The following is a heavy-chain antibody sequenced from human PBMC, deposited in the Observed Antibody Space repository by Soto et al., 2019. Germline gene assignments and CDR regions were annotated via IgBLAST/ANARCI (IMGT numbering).Heavy chain of an antibody. Sequence: QVQLQESGPGLVKPSQTLSLTCTVSGGSISSGGYYWSWIRQHPGKGLEWIGYIYYSGSTYYNPSLKSRVTISVDTSKNKYSLKLRSVTAADTAVYYCATTNRGHSASVDLWGRGTLVTVSS. V-gene: IGHV4-31*03. D-gene: IGHD2-21*01. CDR3: ATTNRGHSASVDL. CDR1: GGSISSGGYY. CDR2: IYYSGST. J-gene: IGHJ2*01.